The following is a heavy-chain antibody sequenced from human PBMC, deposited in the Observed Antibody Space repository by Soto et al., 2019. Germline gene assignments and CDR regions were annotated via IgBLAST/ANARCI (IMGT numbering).Heavy chain of an antibody. Sequence: EVQLLESGGGLVQPGGSLRLSCVASGFTFSTYAMSWVRQAPGKGLEWVSALTASGGSTYYADSVKGRFTISRDNSMNALYLQMNSLRIEDTAVYYCAHPRGYGVFDAYDIWGQGTMVTVS. D-gene: IGHD4-17*01. CDR2: LTASGGST. CDR1: GFTFSTYA. CDR3: AHPRGYGVFDAYDI. V-gene: IGHV3-23*01. J-gene: IGHJ3*02.